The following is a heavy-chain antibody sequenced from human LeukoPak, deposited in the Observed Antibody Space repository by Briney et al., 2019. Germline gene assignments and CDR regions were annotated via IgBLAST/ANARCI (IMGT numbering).Heavy chain of an antibody. J-gene: IGHJ4*02. V-gene: IGHV3-66*01. CDR2: INSGGTT. CDR1: GFTVSSNY. Sequence: GGSLRLSCAASGFTVSSNYMAWVRQAPGKGLEWASFINSGGTTYYADSVKGRFTISRDNSKNTLYLQMNSLRVEDTAVYYCARGIGVDYWGQGTLVTVSP. D-gene: IGHD2/OR15-2a*01. CDR3: ARGIGVDY.